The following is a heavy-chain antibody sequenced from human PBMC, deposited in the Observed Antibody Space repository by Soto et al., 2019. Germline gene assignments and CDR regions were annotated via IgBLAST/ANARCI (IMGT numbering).Heavy chain of an antibody. V-gene: IGHV4-30-2*01. CDR2: IYHSGST. D-gene: IGHD2-21*01. J-gene: IGHJ5*02. CDR3: ARGGDVLRP. CDR1: GGSISSGGYS. Sequence: PSETLSLTCAVSGGSISSGGYSWSWIRQPPGKGLEWIGYIYHSGSTYYNPSLKSRVTISVDRSKNQFSLKLSSVTAADTAVYYCARGGDVLRPWGQGTLVTVSS.